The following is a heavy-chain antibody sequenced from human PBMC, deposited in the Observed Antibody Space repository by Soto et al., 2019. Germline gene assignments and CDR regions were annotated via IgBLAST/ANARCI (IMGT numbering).Heavy chain of an antibody. Sequence: ASVKVSCKASGYTFSHYGIGWVRQAPGQGLEWMGWISAYNGNRHFAEGLRGRITMTTNTTTSTADMELRSLSSDDTAVYYCARGGQKCSNSGCGYIYDGMDVWGQGTTVTVSS. V-gene: IGHV1-18*01. CDR3: ARGGQKCSNSGCGYIYDGMDV. CDR1: GYTFSHYG. D-gene: IGHD1-26*01. J-gene: IGHJ6*02. CDR2: ISAYNGNR.